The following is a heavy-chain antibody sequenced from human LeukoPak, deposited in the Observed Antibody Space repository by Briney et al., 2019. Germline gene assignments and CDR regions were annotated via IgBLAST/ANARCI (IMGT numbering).Heavy chain of an antibody. V-gene: IGHV3-23*01. CDR1: GFTFSSYA. Sequence: GGSLRLSCAASGFTFSSYAMSCVRQAPGKGLEWVSTISGSGTTYYADSVKGRFTISRDNSKNTLYLQMNSLRAEDTAVYYCAKGLIPAYYFDYWGQGTLVTVSS. CDR2: ISGSGTT. CDR3: AKGLIPAYYFDY. J-gene: IGHJ4*02.